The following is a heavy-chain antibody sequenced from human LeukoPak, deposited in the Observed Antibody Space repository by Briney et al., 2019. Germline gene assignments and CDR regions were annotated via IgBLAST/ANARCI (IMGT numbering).Heavy chain of an antibody. CDR2: ISVIGRFI. CDR1: NFTFRHYA. D-gene: IGHD2-2*01. J-gene: IGHJ5*01. V-gene: IGHV3-21*01. CDR3: AKDFVGVGHNYSDS. Sequence: GGSLRLSCEASNFTFRHYAMNCVPQTPGKGLKWVASISVIGRFIYYADTVKGRFTTSRDNAKNTLYLPMNSPRVQHTTLCSFAKDFVGVGHNYSDSWGQGTLVGVSS.